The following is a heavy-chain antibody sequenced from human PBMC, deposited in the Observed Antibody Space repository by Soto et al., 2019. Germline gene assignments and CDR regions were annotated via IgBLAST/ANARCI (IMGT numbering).Heavy chain of an antibody. CDR2: INPNSGGT. Sequence: ASVKVSCKASGYTFTGYYMHWVRQAPGQGFEWMGWINPNSGGTNYAQKFQGWVTMTRDTSISTAYMELSRLRSDDTAVYYCARARYSGYDPSFDYWGQGTLVTVSS. J-gene: IGHJ4*02. CDR3: ARARYSGYDPSFDY. D-gene: IGHD5-12*01. V-gene: IGHV1-2*04. CDR1: GYTFTGYY.